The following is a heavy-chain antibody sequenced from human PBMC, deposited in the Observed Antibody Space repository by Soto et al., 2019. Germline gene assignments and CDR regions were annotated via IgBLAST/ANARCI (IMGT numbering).Heavy chain of an antibody. J-gene: IGHJ4*02. CDR2: VFHTGNT. CDR3: AREQYNWKI. V-gene: IGHV4-59*01. Sequence: PSESRSLTCSSSVESIRIYYWPVIRQPPGKRLKLLPHVFHTGNTNYNPSLTGRVTISEDASKNQVSLRLTSVTAADTAGYFCAREQYNWKIWGQGALVTGSS. CDR1: VESIRIYY. D-gene: IGHD1-20*01.